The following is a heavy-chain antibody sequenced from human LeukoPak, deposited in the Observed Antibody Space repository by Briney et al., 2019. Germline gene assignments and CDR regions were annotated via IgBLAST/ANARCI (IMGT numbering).Heavy chain of an antibody. V-gene: IGHV3-66*02. CDR2: IYSGSNT. J-gene: IGHJ4*02. CDR1: GFTVSSDY. D-gene: IGHD1-1*01. Sequence: PGGSLRLSCAVSGFTVSSDYMSWVRQAPGKGPEWVSVIYSGSNTYHVDSVKGRFTISRDNSKNTLYLQMSSLRVEDTAVYYCARATWNDGHEGDYWGQGTLVTVSS. CDR3: ARATWNDGHEGDY.